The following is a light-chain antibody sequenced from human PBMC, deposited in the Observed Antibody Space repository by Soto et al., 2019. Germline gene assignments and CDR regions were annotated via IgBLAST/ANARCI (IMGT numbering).Light chain of an antibody. CDR2: GAS. CDR3: QQYGKSPLT. CDR1: QSVRSTY. Sequence: EIVLTQSPGTLSLSPGERATLSCRASQSVRSTYLAWYQQKPGQAPRLLIYGASSRATGIPDRFSGSGSGTDFTLTISRLEPEDFAVDYCQQYGKSPLTFGGGTKVQIK. V-gene: IGKV3-20*01. J-gene: IGKJ4*01.